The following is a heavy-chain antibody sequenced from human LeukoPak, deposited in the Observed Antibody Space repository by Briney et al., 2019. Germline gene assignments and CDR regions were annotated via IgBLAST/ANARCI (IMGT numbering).Heavy chain of an antibody. V-gene: IGHV1-18*01. CDR2: ISAYNGNT. J-gene: IGHJ4*02. CDR3: ARDSSIAARPALRPLDY. CDR1: GYTFTSYG. Sequence: ASAKVSCKASGYTFTSYGISWVRQAPGQGLEWMGWISAYNGNTNFAQKLQGRITMTTDTSTSTAYMELRSLRSDDTAVYYCARDSSIAARPALRPLDYWGQGTLVTVSS. D-gene: IGHD6-6*01.